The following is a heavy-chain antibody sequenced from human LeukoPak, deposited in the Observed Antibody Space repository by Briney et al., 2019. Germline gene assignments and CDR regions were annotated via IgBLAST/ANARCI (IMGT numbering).Heavy chain of an antibody. D-gene: IGHD6-6*01. Sequence: SETLSLTCTVSGGSISSYYWSWIRQPPGKGLEWIGYIYYSGSTNYNPSLKSRVTISVDTSKNQFSLKLSSVTAADTAVYYCAREVAARTPLDWFDPWGQGTLVTVSS. CDR1: GGSISSYY. V-gene: IGHV4-59*01. CDR2: IYYSGST. CDR3: AREVAARTPLDWFDP. J-gene: IGHJ5*02.